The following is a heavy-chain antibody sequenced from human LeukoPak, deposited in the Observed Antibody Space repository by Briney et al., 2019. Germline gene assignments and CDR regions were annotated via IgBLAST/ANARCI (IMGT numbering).Heavy chain of an antibody. CDR2: VKSDGSRT. Sequence: PGGSLRLSCAASGFTFSSYWMHWVRQVPGKGLVWVSRVKSDGSRTGYADSVKGRFTISRDNSMNTLYLQMNSLRAEDTAVYYCAREGGTYPYNFDYWGQGTLVTVSS. J-gene: IGHJ4*02. CDR1: GFTFSSYW. CDR3: AREGGTYPYNFDY. V-gene: IGHV3-74*01. D-gene: IGHD1-14*01.